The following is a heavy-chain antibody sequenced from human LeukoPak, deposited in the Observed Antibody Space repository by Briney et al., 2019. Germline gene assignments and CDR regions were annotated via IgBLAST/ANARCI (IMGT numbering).Heavy chain of an antibody. J-gene: IGHJ6*02. CDR1: GFTVDSKY. V-gene: IGHV3-66*02. D-gene: IGHD6-13*01. Sequence: GGSLRLSCAASGFTVDSKYMSWVRQAPGKGLEWVSLIYTGGSTYYADSVRGRFTISRDNSKNTLYLQMNSLRPEDTAVYYCARGLGKAAANVFGGYTMDVWGQGTTVTVSS. CDR3: ARGLGKAAANVFGGYTMDV. CDR2: IYTGGST.